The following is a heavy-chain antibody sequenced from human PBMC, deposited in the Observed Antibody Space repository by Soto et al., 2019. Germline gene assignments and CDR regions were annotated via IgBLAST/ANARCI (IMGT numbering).Heavy chain of an antibody. CDR1: GFTFSSYA. CDR3: AFTLSGGYSPPGGAYGMDD. V-gene: IGHV3-23*01. Sequence: GGSLRLSCAASGFTFSSYAMTWVRQAPGKGLEWVSIISGSGGSTYYAASVKGRFTISRDDSKNTLFLQMNSLRAEDTAVYYCAFTLSGGYSPPGGAYGMDDWGQGTTVTVSS. CDR2: ISGSGGST. D-gene: IGHD1-26*01. J-gene: IGHJ6*02.